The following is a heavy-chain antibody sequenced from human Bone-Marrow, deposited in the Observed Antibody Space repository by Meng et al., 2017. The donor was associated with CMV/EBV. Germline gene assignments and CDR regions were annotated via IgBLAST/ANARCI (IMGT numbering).Heavy chain of an antibody. CDR1: GGTFSSYA. CDR2: IIPIFGTA. J-gene: IGHJ4*02. D-gene: IGHD7-27*01. CDR3: ARILTGDYGGFEY. V-gene: IGHV1-69*05. Sequence: AVKVSCKASGGTFSSYAISWVRQAPGQGREWMGGIIPIFGTANYEQKFQCRVTITTDESTSTAYMELSSLRSGDTAVYYCARILTGDYGGFEYWGQGTLVTVSS.